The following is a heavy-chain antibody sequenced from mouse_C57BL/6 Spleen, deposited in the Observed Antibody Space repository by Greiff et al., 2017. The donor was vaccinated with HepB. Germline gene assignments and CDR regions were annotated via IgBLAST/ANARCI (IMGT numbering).Heavy chain of an antibody. CDR3: AVREDYSNFYAMDY. Sequence: VQGVESGAELVRPGASVKLSCKASGYTFTDYYINWVKQRPGQGLEWIARIYPGSGNTYYNEKFKGKATLTAEKSSSTAYMQLSSLTSEDSAVYFCAVREDYSNFYAMDYWGQGTSVTVSS. D-gene: IGHD2-5*01. CDR1: GYTFTDYY. J-gene: IGHJ4*01. V-gene: IGHV1-76*01. CDR2: IYPGSGNT.